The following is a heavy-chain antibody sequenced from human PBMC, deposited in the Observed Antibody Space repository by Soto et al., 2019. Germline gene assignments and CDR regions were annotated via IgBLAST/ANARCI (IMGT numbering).Heavy chain of an antibody. J-gene: IGHJ4*02. V-gene: IGHV4-34*01. CDR3: ARGNYYDSSGYFVY. CDR1: GGSFSGYY. D-gene: IGHD3-22*01. CDR2: INHSGST. Sequence: SETLSLTCAVYGGSFSGYYWSWIRQPPGKGLEWIGEINHSGSTNYNPSLKSRVTISVDTSKNQFSLKLSSVTAADTAVYYCARGNYYDSSGYFVYWGQGTLVTVSS.